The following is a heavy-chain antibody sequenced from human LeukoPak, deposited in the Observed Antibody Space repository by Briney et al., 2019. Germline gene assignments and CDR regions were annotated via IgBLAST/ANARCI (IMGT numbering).Heavy chain of an antibody. V-gene: IGHV3-48*01. CDR1: GFTFSSYS. Sequence: PGGPLRLSCAASGFTFSSYSMNWVRQAPGKGLEWVSYIRSSSSTIYYADSVKSRFTISRDNAKNSLYLQMNSLRAEDTAVYYCARERTVAGRYYFDYWGQGTLVTVSS. CDR3: ARERTVAGRYYFDY. CDR2: IRSSSSTI. D-gene: IGHD6-19*01. J-gene: IGHJ4*02.